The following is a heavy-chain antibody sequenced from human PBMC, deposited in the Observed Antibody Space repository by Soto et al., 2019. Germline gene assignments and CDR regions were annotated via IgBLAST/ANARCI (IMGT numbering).Heavy chain of an antibody. Sequence: QVQVVQSGDEVKKPGASVKVSCKASGYTFTNYGFSWVRQAPGQGLEWMGWISGYNGNTKYAEKFQGRVTMTTDTPPSTAHMELRSLRSDDTAVYYCARVGQAPYYYYGMDVWGQGTAVTVAS. CDR1: GYTFTNYG. CDR3: ARVGQAPYYYYGMDV. J-gene: IGHJ6*02. V-gene: IGHV1-18*01. CDR2: ISGYNGNT.